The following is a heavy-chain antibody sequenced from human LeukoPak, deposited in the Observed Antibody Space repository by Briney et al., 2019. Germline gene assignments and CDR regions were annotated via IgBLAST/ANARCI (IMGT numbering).Heavy chain of an antibody. CDR3: ARGSTRADDY. CDR1: GASISRHY. D-gene: IGHD2/OR15-2a*01. Sequence: SETLSLTCTVSGASISRHYWSWIRQPPGKGLEWIGYVYHDGTTNYNPSLKSRVAITIDTSRNQLSLKLSSMTAADTAVYYCARGSTRADDYWGQGILVTVSS. CDR2: VYHDGTT. V-gene: IGHV4-59*11. J-gene: IGHJ4*02.